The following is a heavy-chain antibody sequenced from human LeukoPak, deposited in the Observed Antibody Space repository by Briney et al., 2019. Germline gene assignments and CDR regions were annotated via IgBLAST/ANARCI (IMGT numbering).Heavy chain of an antibody. CDR2: ISAYNGNT. J-gene: IGHJ5*02. D-gene: IGHD6-19*01. V-gene: IGHV1-18*01. Sequence: ASVKVSCKASGYTFTSYGISWVRQAPGQGLEWMGWISAYNGNTNYAQKLQGRVTMTTDTPTSTAYMELRSLRSDDTAVYYCARDFGSGWLSHWFDPWGQGTLVTVSS. CDR1: GYTFTSYG. CDR3: ARDFGSGWLSHWFDP.